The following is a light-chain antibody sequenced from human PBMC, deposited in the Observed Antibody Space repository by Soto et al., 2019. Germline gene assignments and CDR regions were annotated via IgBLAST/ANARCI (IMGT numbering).Light chain of an antibody. CDR3: CSCVSGSPFDVL. CDR1: SSDVGSYKY. J-gene: IGLJ3*02. V-gene: IGLV2-11*01. CDR2: DVN. Sequence: QSALTQPRSVSGSPGQSVTISCTGTSSDVGSYKYVSWYQHHPGKAPKLMIFDVNKRPSGVPDRFSGSNSGNAASLTISGLQPEDEADYFCCSCVSGSPFDVLFGGGTKLTVL.